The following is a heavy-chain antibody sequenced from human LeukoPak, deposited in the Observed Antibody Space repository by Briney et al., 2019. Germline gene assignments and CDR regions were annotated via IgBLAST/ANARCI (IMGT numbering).Heavy chain of an antibody. CDR3: TRDGLHTAHFDY. V-gene: IGHV3-30-3*01. Sequence: GRSLRLSCAASGFTFSSYAMHWVRQAPGKGLGWVAVISYDGISKYYADSVKGRFTISRDNSKNTLYLQMNSLRDEDTAVYYCTRDGLHTAHFDYWGQGTLVTVSS. J-gene: IGHJ4*02. CDR2: ISYDGISK. D-gene: IGHD5-18*01. CDR1: GFTFSSYA.